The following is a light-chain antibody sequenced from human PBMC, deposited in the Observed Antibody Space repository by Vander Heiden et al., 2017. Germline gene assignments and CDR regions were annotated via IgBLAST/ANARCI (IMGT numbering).Light chain of an antibody. CDR1: SSNIEPNS. V-gene: IGLV1-44*01. CDR2: ANN. J-gene: IGLJ3*02. Sequence: QSVLIQPPSESGTPGQTVTISCFGSSSNIEPNSVTWYQQLPGTAPKLLIYANNQRPPGVPARFSGSKSGTSASLAIRGLQSADEADYYCAVWDDSLNGCVFGGGTKLTVL. CDR3: AVWDDSLNGCV.